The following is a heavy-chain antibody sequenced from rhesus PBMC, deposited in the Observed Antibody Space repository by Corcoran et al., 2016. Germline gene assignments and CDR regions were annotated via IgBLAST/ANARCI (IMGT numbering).Heavy chain of an antibody. Sequence: QVQLQESGPGVVKPSETLSLTCAVPGGPISSGYCYWSWLRQPPGKGLEWIGGIYSNSESTNYNPSLKSRVTISKDTSKNQFSLKLSSVTATDTAVYYCARDRGYSNYLDYWGQGVLVTVSS. J-gene: IGHJ4*01. CDR1: GGPISSGYCY. CDR3: ARDRGYSNYLDY. CDR2: IYSNSEST. D-gene: IGHD5-24*01. V-gene: IGHV4S12*01.